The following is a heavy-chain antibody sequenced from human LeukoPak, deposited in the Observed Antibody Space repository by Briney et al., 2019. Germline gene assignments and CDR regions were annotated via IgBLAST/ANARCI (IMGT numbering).Heavy chain of an antibody. V-gene: IGHV3-9*01. J-gene: IGHJ4*02. CDR3: AKGRWLQLRGHFDY. CDR2: ISWNSGSI. CDR1: GFTFDDYA. D-gene: IGHD5-24*01. Sequence: PGRSLRLSCAASGFTFDDYAMHWVRQAPGKGLEWVSGISWNSGSIGYADSVKGRFTISRDNAKNSLYLQMNSLRAEDTALYYCAKGRWLQLRGHFDYWGQGTLVTVSS.